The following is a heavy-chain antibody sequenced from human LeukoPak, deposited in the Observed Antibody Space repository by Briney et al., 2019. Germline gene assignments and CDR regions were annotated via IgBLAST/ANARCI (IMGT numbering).Heavy chain of an antibody. J-gene: IGHJ4*02. CDR2: IYYTGNTNHYSGST. D-gene: IGHD5-18*01. CDR1: GASISGNY. V-gene: IGHV4-59*01. Sequence: SETLSLTCTVSGASISGNYWTWIRQPPGKELEWIGYIYYTGNTNHYSGSTNYNPSLKSRVTISVDTSKNQFSLKLSSVTVSDTAVYYCAKAPNSYLDYWGQGTLVTVSS. CDR3: AKAPNSYLDY.